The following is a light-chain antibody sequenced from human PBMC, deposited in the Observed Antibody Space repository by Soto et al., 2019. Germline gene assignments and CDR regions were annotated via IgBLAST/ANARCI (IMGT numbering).Light chain of an antibody. J-gene: IGKJ4*01. Sequence: DIHVTHSPTSLSASVGDRVTITCQASHDITTLLNWYRHRPGKAPELLIFDASHLEIGVSSRFSGSGSGTDFTFTISSLQTEDFATYYCQQYANMPLTFGGGTKVEIK. CDR3: QQYANMPLT. V-gene: IGKV1-33*01. CDR1: HDITTL. CDR2: DAS.